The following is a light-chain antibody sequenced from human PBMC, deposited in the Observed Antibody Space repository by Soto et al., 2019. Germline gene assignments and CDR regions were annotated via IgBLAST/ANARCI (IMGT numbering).Light chain of an antibody. J-gene: IGLJ2*01. Sequence: SYELTQPPSVSVAPGQTARITCVGTNIGSKSVHWYQQKPGQAPVLVVYDDGVRPSGIPERFSGSNYRNTATLTLSRVDVGDEADYYCQVWDTASDHVVFGGGTKLTVL. V-gene: IGLV3-21*02. CDR1: NIGSKS. CDR3: QVWDTASDHVV. CDR2: DDG.